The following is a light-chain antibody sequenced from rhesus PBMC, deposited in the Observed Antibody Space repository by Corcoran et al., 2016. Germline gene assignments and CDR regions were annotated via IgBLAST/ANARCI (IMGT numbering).Light chain of an antibody. J-gene: IGKJ1*01. V-gene: IGKV3-24*04. CDR3: LQSSNWPRT. CDR1: QSVSSY. CDR2: GAF. Sequence: EIVMTQSPATLALSPGERATLSCRASQSVSSYLAWYQQKPGQAPRLLIYGAFRRATGIPDRFSGSGSGTEFTLTISSLEPEDVGVYFCLQSSNWPRTFGQGTKVEIK.